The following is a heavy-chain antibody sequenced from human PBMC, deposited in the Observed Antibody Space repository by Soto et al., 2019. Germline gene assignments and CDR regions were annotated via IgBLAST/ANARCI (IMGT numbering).Heavy chain of an antibody. Sequence: ASVKVSCKASGYTFTSYYMHSGRQAPGQGLEWMGIINPSGGSTSYAQKFQGRVTMTRDTSTSTVYMELSSLRSEDTAVYYCARDGDVAYFDYWGQGTLVTVSS. CDR2: INPSGGST. J-gene: IGHJ4*02. CDR1: GYTFTSYY. D-gene: IGHD7-27*01. CDR3: ARDGDVAYFDY. V-gene: IGHV1-46*03.